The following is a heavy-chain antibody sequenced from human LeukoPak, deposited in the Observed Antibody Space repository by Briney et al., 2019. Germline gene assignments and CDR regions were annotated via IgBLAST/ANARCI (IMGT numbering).Heavy chain of an antibody. CDR2: INHSGST. V-gene: IGHV4-34*01. CDR1: GGSFSGYY. D-gene: IGHD3-22*01. CDR3: ARGSRQIYYYDSSGYYPYYFDY. J-gene: IGHJ4*02. Sequence: SETLSLTCAVYGGSFSGYYWSWIRQPPGKGLEWIGEINHSGSTNYNPSLKSRVTISVDTSMNQFSLKLSSVTAADTAVYYCARGSRQIYYYDSSGYYPYYFDYWGQGTLVTVSS.